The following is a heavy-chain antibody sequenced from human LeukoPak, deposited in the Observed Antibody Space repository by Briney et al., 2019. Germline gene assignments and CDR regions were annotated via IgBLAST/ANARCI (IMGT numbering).Heavy chain of an antibody. CDR1: GFTFSSYA. D-gene: IGHD2-2*01. Sequence: PGGSLRLSCAASGFTFSSYAMSWIRQPPGKGLEWIGEINHSGSTNYNPSLKSRVTISVDTSKNQFSLKLSSVTAADTAVYYCTRAPRPIYCSSTSCSAKPYYYYYMDVWGKGTTVTVSS. CDR2: INHSGST. V-gene: IGHV4-34*01. CDR3: TRAPRPIYCSSTSCSAKPYYYYYMDV. J-gene: IGHJ6*03.